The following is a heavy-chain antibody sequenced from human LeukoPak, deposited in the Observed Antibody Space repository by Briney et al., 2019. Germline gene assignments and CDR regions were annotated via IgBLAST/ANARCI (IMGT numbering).Heavy chain of an antibody. CDR3: ARDGCSSCACYGSFAFDM. J-gene: IGHJ3*02. V-gene: IGHV4-4*07. Sequence: PSETLSLTCTVSGGSISSDYWSWIRKPAGKGLDLIGRIYTSGSTNYNPSLKSRVTMSVDTSKNQFFLNLTSVTAADTALFSCARDGCSSCACYGSFAFDMWGQGTMVTVSS. CDR1: GGSISSDY. CDR2: IYTSGST. D-gene: IGHD2-2*01.